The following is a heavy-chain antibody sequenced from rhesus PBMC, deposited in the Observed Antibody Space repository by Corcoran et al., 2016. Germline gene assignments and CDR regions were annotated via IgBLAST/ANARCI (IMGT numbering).Heavy chain of an antibody. D-gene: IGHD5-12*01. Sequence: QVQLQESGPAVVKPSETLSLTCAVSGGSISRDNWWSWIRPPPGKGLAWIGRIQGSSGRTEYNPSLNSRVTLSIDTSKNHFSLKVSSVTAADTGVFYCSRGNSYHDFDYWGQGVLVTVSS. CDR3: SRGNSYHDFDY. V-gene: IGHV4-93*02. J-gene: IGHJ4*01. CDR2: IQGSSGRT. CDR1: GGSISRDNW.